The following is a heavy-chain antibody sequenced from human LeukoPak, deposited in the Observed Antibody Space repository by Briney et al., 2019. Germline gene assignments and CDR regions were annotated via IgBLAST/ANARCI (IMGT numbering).Heavy chain of an antibody. CDR1: GYSFNTYS. V-gene: IGHV1-18*01. D-gene: IGHD1-20*01. Sequence: ASVKVSCKASGYSFNTYSVNWVRQAPGQGFEWMGWISALNGNTNYAQKFRDRVTMTTDTSTSTAYMELSSLRSEDTAVYYCARARITGTPAWFDPWGQGTLVTVSS. CDR2: ISALNGNT. CDR3: ARARITGTPAWFDP. J-gene: IGHJ5*02.